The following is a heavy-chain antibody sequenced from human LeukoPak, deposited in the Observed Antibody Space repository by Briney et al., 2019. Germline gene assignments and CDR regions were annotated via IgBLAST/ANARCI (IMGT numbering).Heavy chain of an antibody. J-gene: IGHJ6*03. CDR2: IYYSGNT. D-gene: IGHD1-7*01. CDR1: GGSISGYY. CDR3: AREVNYRGSLHMDV. V-gene: IGHV4-59*12. Sequence: PSETLSLTCTVSGGSISGYYWTWIRQPPGKRLEWIGYIYYSGNTDYNPSLKSRVTISVDKSKNQFSLKLSSVTAADTAVYYCAREVNYRGSLHMDVWGKGTTVTVSS.